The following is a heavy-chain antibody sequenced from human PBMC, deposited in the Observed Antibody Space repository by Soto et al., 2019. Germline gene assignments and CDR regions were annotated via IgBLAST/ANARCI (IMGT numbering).Heavy chain of an antibody. J-gene: IGHJ4*02. CDR1: GYTFTGYY. CDR2: INPNSGGT. D-gene: IGHD3-9*01. V-gene: IGHV1-2*02. Sequence: QVQLVQSGAEVKKPGASVKVSCKASGYTFTGYYMHWVRQAPGQGLEWMGWINPNSGGTNYAQKFQGRVTMTRDTSISTAYMELSRLRSDDTAVYYCAREGPVHPGYDILTPYWGQGTLVTVSS. CDR3: AREGPVHPGYDILTPY.